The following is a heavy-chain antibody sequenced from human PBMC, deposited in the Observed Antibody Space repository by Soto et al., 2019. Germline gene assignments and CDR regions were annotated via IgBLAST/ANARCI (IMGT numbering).Heavy chain of an antibody. CDR1: GFTFSNAW. V-gene: IGHV3-15*07. D-gene: IGHD1-26*01. CDR3: TISGSYIYYYGMDV. J-gene: IGHJ6*02. CDR2: IKSKTDGGTT. Sequence: GGSLRLSCAASGFTFSNAWMNWVRQAPGKGLEWVGRIKSKTDGGTTDYAAPVKGRFTTSRDDSKNTLYLQMNSLKTEDTAVYYCTISGSYIYYYGMDVWGQGTTVTVSS.